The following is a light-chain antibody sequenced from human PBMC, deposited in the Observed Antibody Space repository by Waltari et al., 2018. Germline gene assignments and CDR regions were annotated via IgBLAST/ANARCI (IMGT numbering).Light chain of an antibody. Sequence: AIRMTQSPSSLSASTGDRVTITCRASQGISSYLALYQQKPGKAPKLLIYAASTLQSGVPSRFCSSRAGTYFTLTIISLQSEDFAAYYCQQYYSYPGFTFGPGTKVDIK. CDR1: QGISSY. CDR2: AAS. V-gene: IGKV1-8*01. J-gene: IGKJ3*01. CDR3: QQYYSYPGFT.